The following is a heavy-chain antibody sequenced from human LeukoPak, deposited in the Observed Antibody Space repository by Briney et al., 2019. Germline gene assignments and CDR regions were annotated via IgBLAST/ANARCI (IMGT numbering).Heavy chain of an antibody. Sequence: GGSLRLSCAASGFTFSSYWMSWVRQAPGKGLEWVANIKRDGSDTYYVDSVRGRFTISRDNAKNSLYLQLNSLRAEDTAVYYCARDANYYDSRGENYFNCWGQGTLVTVSS. D-gene: IGHD3-22*01. J-gene: IGHJ4*02. CDR3: ARDANYYDSRGENYFNC. V-gene: IGHV3-7*01. CDR1: GFTFSSYW. CDR2: IKRDGSDT.